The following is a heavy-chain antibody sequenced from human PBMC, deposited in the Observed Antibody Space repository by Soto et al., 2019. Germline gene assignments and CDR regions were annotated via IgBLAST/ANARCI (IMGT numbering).Heavy chain of an antibody. V-gene: IGHV1-3*05. Sequence: QVQLVQSGAEEKKPGASVKVSCKASGSTFSSYTMHWVRQAPGQSLEWMGWTNVGNGNTKYSQRFQGRVTITRDTSASTVYMGLSSLTSEDTAVYYCARADYGDSLTEWGQGTLVTVSS. J-gene: IGHJ4*02. CDR3: ARADYGDSLTE. CDR1: GSTFSSYT. D-gene: IGHD4-17*01. CDR2: TNVGNGNT.